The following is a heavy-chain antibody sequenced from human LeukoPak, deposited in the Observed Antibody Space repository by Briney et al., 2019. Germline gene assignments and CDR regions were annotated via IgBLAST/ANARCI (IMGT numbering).Heavy chain of an antibody. CDR1: GFTVSSNY. D-gene: IGHD6-13*01. J-gene: IGHJ4*02. CDR2: IYSGGST. CDR3: VGFRARAGLY. Sequence: GGSLRLSCAASGFTVSSNYMSWVRQAPGKGLEWVSIIYSGGSTYYADSVKGRFTISRDNSRNTLYLQMSSLRADDTAVYYCVGFRARAGLYWGQGTLVTDSS. V-gene: IGHV3-66*01.